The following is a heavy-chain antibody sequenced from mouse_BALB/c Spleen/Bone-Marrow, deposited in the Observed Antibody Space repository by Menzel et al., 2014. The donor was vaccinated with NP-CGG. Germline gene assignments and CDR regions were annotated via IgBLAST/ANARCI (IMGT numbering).Heavy chain of an antibody. J-gene: IGHJ3*01. CDR1: GYAFTTYL. D-gene: IGHD4-1*01. V-gene: IGHV1-54*01. Sequence: QVQLQQSGAELVRPGTSVKVSCKASGYAFTTYLIEWVKQRPGQGLEWIGVINPGSGDTHHNEKFKDKATLTADKSSSTAYMQLSSLTSDDYAVYFCARNANWLFTYWGQGTLVTVSA. CDR3: ARNANWLFTY. CDR2: INPGSGDT.